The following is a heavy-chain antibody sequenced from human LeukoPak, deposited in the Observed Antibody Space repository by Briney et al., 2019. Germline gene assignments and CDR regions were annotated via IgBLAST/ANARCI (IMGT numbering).Heavy chain of an antibody. CDR3: ARGDFDY. CDR2: IKQDGSEK. CDR1: GFTFSRYW. V-gene: IGHV3-7*01. J-gene: IGHJ4*02. Sequence: GGSLRLSCAASGFTFSRYWMSWVRQAPGKGLEWVANIKQDGSEKYYVDSVKGRFTISRDNAKNSLYLQMNSLRAEDTAVYYCARGDFDYWGQGTLVTVSS.